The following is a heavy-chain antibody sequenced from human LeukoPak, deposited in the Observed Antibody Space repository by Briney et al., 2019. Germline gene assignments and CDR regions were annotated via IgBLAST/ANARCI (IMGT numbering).Heavy chain of an antibody. J-gene: IGHJ4*02. CDR1: GGSISSGSYY. CDR2: IYTSGST. V-gene: IGHV4-61*02. CDR3: ARVGGNYYGSGSHAPFDY. D-gene: IGHD3-10*01. Sequence: SETLSLTCTVSGGSISSGSYYWSWIRQPAGKGLEWIGRIYTSGSTNYNPSLKSRVTISVDTSKNQFSLKLSSVTAADTAVYYCARVGGNYYGSGSHAPFDYWGQGTLVTVSS.